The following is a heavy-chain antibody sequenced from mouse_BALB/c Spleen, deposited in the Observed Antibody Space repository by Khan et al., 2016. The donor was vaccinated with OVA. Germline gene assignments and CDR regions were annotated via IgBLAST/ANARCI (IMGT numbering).Heavy chain of an antibody. CDR3: ARTARIKY. Sequence: EVKLLESGPGLVKPSQSLSLTCTVTGYSITSGYGSNWIRQFPGNKLEWMGYISYSGSTNYNPSLKSRISITRDTSKNQFFLQLNSVTTEDTATYYCARTARIKYWGQGTTLTVSS. J-gene: IGHJ2*01. V-gene: IGHV3-2*02. CDR1: GYSITSGYG. D-gene: IGHD1-2*01. CDR2: ISYSGST.